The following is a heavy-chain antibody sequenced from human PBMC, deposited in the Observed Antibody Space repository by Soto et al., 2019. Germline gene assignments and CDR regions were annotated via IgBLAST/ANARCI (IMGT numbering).Heavy chain of an antibody. J-gene: IGHJ6*02. CDR1: GGSISSGGYY. D-gene: IGHD3-3*01. CDR3: ARDQYDFRSGSYYYAMEV. V-gene: IGHV4-61*08. CDR2: IYYTGST. Sequence: SETLSLTCTVSGGSISSGGYYWSWIRQHPGKGLEWIGYIYYTGSTNYNPSLKGRVTMSVDTSRDQVSLRLRSVTRADTAVYYCARDQYDFRSGSYYYAMEVWGQGTKVTVSS.